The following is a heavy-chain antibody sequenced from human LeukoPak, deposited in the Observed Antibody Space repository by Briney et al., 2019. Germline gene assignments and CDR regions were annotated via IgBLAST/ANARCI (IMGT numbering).Heavy chain of an antibody. CDR3: ARNSCPSGTCYDNRGYFDY. J-gene: IGHJ4*02. V-gene: IGHV4-59*08. CDR2: IYYSGST. D-gene: IGHD2-15*01. CDR1: GGSISSYY. Sequence: SETLSLTCTVSGGSISSYYWSWIRQPPGKGLEWIGYIYYSGSTNYNPSLKSRVTISVDTSKNQFSLKLSSVTAADTAVYYCARNSCPSGTCYDNRGYFDYWGQGTLVTASS.